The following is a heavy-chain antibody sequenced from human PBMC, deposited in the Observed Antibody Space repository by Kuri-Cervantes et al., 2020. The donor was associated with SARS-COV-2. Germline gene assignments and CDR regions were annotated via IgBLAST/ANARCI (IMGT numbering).Heavy chain of an antibody. CDR3: ARHYGSGSYSFMHV. CDR2: ISSSSSYS. Sequence: GESLKISCAASGFIFSDSYMSWVRQAPGKGLEWVSYISSSSSYSYYADSVKGRLTISRDNAKNSLYLQMNSLRAEDTAVYYCARHYGSGSYSFMHVWDKGTTVTVSS. D-gene: IGHD3-10*01. V-gene: IGHV3-11*06. J-gene: IGHJ6*03. CDR1: GFIFSDSY.